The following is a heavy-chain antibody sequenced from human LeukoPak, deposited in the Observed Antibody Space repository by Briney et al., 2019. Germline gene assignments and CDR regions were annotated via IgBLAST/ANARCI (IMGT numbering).Heavy chain of an antibody. CDR1: GGSISSNNW. V-gene: IGHV4-4*02. CDR2: IYHSGST. D-gene: IGHD6-19*01. Sequence: PSETLSLTCAVSGGSISSNNWWSWVRQPPGKGLEWIGEIYHSGSTNYNPSPKSRVTISVDKSKNQFSLKLTSVTAADTAVYYCARYGSGWGLDYWGQGTLVTVSS. CDR3: ARYGSGWGLDY. J-gene: IGHJ4*02.